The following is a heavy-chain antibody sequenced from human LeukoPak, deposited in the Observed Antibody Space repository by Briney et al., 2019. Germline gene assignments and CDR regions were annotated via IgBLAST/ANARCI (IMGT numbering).Heavy chain of an antibody. CDR1: GVSSSNYA. J-gene: IGHJ4*02. D-gene: IGHD3-3*01. Sequence: GGSLRLTCVVSGVSSSNYAMGWVRQAPGKGLEWVSSITSNGNDTFYAVSVKGRFTISRDDSRDTVFLQMNSLRADDTAVYYCALDWGFDYWGQGTLVTVSS. V-gene: IGHV3-23*01. CDR3: ALDWGFDY. CDR2: ITSNGNDT.